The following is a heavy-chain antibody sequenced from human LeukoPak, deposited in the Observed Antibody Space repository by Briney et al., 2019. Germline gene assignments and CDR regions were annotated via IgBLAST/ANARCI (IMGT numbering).Heavy chain of an antibody. CDR3: ARGLKGYSSGWYGDY. V-gene: IGHV3-64*01. Sequence: PGGSLRLSCAASGFTFSSYAMHWVRQAPGKGLEYVSAISSNGGSTYYANSVKGRFTISRDNSKNTLYLQMGSLRAEDMAVYYCARGLKGYSSGWYGDYWGQGTLVTVSS. D-gene: IGHD6-19*01. J-gene: IGHJ4*02. CDR2: ISSNGGST. CDR1: GFTFSSYA.